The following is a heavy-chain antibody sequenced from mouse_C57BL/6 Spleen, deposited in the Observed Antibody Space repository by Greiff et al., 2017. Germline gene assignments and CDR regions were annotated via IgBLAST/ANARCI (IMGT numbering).Heavy chain of an antibody. Sequence: VQLQQPGAELVRPGSSVKLSCKTSGYTFTSYWMHWVKQRPIQGLEWIGNIDPSDSETHYNQKFKDKATMTVDKSSSTAYMQLSSLTSEDSAVYYCAREGELLRVFAYWGQGTLVTVSA. V-gene: IGHV1-52*01. J-gene: IGHJ3*01. CDR2: IDPSDSET. CDR1: GYTFTSYW. CDR3: AREGELLRVFAY. D-gene: IGHD1-1*01.